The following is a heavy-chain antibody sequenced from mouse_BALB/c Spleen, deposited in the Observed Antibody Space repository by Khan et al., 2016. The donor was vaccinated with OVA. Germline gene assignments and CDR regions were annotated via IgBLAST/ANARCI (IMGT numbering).Heavy chain of an antibody. Sequence: QVQLKESGPGLVAPSQSLSITCTVSGFSLTTYGVSWVRQPPGKGLEWLGVIWGDGSTHYHSALISRLTISKDNSTSQVFLKLNSLQTDDTGTYYCAKQKRGTLYAMDYWGQGTSVTVSS. CDR2: IWGDGST. J-gene: IGHJ4*01. CDR1: GFSLTTYG. CDR3: AKQKRGTLYAMDY. D-gene: IGHD1-1*02. V-gene: IGHV2-3*01.